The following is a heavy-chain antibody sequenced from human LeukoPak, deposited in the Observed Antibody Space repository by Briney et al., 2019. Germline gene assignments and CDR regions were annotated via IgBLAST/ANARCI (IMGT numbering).Heavy chain of an antibody. V-gene: IGHV3-30*04. J-gene: IGHJ4*02. CDR2: ISYDGSNK. Sequence: RSLRLSCAASGFTFSSYAMHWVRQAPGKGLEWVAVISYDGSNKYYADSVKGRFTISRDNSKNTLYLQMNSLRAEDTAVYYCARVLTDPRYGSGSGYFDYWGQGTLVTVSS. D-gene: IGHD3-10*01. CDR3: ARVLTDPRYGSGSGYFDY. CDR1: GFTFSSYA.